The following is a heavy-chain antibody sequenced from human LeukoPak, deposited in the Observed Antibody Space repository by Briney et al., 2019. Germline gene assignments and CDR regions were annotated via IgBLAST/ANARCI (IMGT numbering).Heavy chain of an antibody. J-gene: IGHJ5*02. V-gene: IGHV3-11*01. CDR3: ANALGYCSGGSCGKIT. CDR1: GFTFSDYY. CDR2: ISSSGSTI. Sequence: GGSLRLSCAASGFTFSDYYMSWIRQAPGKGLEWVSYISSSGSTIYYADSVKGRFTISRDNSKNSLYLQMNSLRTEDTALYYCANALGYCSGGSCGKITWGQGTLVTVSS. D-gene: IGHD2-15*01.